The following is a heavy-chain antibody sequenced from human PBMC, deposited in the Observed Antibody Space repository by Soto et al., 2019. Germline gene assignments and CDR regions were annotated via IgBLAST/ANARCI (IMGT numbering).Heavy chain of an antibody. CDR3: ARGYDSSGYYYSRD. J-gene: IGHJ1*01. Sequence: QVQLVQSGAEVKKPGSSVMVSCKASGGTFSSYAISWVRQAPGQGLEWMGGIIPIFGTANYAQKFQGRVTITADESTTTAYMELSSLRSEDTAVYYCARGYDSSGYYYSRDWGQGTLVTVSS. V-gene: IGHV1-69*12. D-gene: IGHD3-22*01. CDR1: GGTFSSYA. CDR2: IIPIFGTA.